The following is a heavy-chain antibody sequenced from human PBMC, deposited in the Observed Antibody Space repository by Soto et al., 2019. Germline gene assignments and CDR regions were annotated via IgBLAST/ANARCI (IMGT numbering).Heavy chain of an antibody. CDR2: ISSSSFTI. D-gene: IGHD3-3*01. V-gene: IGHV3-48*01. J-gene: IGHJ4*02. Sequence: EVHLVESGGRLVQPGGSLRLSCAASGFRFSDYSMNWVRQAPGRGLEWVSYISSSSFTIHYADSVEGRFAISRDNAKNSXYXXMNSLRVEDTAVYYXXXXXXDFWSGHFDYWGQGALVTVSS. CDR3: XXXXXDFWSGHFDY. CDR1: GFRFSDYS.